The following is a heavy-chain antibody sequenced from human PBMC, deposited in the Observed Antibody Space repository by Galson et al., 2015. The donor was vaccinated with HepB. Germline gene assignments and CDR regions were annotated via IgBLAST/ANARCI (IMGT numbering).Heavy chain of an antibody. CDR3: AREGVDYDFWSGYYRGDY. D-gene: IGHD3-3*01. Sequence: SLRLSCAASGFTFSSYWMSWVRQAPGKGLEWVANIKQDGSEKYYVDSVKGRFTISRDNAKNSLYLQMNSLRAEDTAVYYCAREGVDYDFWSGYYRGDYWGQGTLVTVSS. CDR1: GFTFSSYW. J-gene: IGHJ4*02. CDR2: IKQDGSEK. V-gene: IGHV3-7*01.